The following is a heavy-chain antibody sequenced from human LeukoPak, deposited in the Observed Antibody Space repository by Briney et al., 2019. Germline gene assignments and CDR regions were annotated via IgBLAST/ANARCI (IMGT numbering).Heavy chain of an antibody. D-gene: IGHD3-16*01. V-gene: IGHV4-34*01. CDR2: INHSGST. Sequence: SETLSLTCAVYGGSFSGYYLSWIRQPPGKGLEWIGEINHSGSTYYNPSLKSRVTISVDTSKNQFSLKLSSVTAADTAVYYCARDFVQVGGRLGGSVDYWGQGTLVTVSS. CDR3: ARDFVQVGGRLGGSVDY. J-gene: IGHJ4*02. CDR1: GGSFSGYY.